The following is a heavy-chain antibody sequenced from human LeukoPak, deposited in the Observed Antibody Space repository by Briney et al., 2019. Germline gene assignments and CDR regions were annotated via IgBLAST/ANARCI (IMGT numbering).Heavy chain of an antibody. CDR1: GFTFSSYE. CDR2: IYYSGST. D-gene: IGHD2-21*02. J-gene: IGHJ4*02. V-gene: IGHV4-59*01. Sequence: GSLRLSCAASGFTFSSYEMNWVRQAPGKGLEWIGYIYYSGSTNYNPSLKSRVTISVDTSKNQFSLKLSSVTAADTAVYYCARVKGVGYCGGDCYPYFDYWGQGTLVTVSS. CDR3: ARVKGVGYCGGDCYPYFDY.